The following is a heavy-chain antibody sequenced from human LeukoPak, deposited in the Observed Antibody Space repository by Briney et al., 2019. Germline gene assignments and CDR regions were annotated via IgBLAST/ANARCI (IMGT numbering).Heavy chain of an antibody. V-gene: IGHV3-48*01. D-gene: IGHD6-13*01. CDR2: ISSSSSTI. Sequence: GGSLRLSCAASEFSFSSYFMSWVRQAPGKGLEWVSYISSSSSTIDYADSVRGRFTVSRDNAKNSLYLQMNSLRAEDTAVYYCARVHSSSWYVVDYWGQGTLVTVSS. CDR3: ARVHSSSWYVVDY. CDR1: EFSFSSYF. J-gene: IGHJ4*02.